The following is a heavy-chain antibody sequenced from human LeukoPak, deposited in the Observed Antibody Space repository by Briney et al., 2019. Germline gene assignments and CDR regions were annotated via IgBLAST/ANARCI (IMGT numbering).Heavy chain of an antibody. CDR3: AREGGTVLRYFDWLPPSY. CDR1: GYTFTSYY. J-gene: IGHJ4*02. CDR2: INAGNGST. Sequence: GASVKVSCKASGYTFTSYYMHWVRQAPGQGLEWMGWINAGNGSTKYSQKFQGRVTITRDTSASTAYMELSSLRSEDTAVYYCAREGGTVLRYFDWLPPSYWGQGTLVTVSS. V-gene: IGHV1-3*01. D-gene: IGHD3-9*01.